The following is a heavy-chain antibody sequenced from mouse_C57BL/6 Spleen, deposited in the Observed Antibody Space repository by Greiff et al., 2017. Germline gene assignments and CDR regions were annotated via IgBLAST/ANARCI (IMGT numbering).Heavy chain of an antibody. CDR2: IYPRSGNT. CDR3: ARSEGYYDYEGFAY. J-gene: IGHJ3*01. Sequence: VKLQESGAELARPGASVKLSCKASGYTFTSYGISWVKQRTGQGLEWIGEIYPRSGNTYYNEKFKGKATLTADKSSSTAYMELRSLTSEDSAVYFCARSEGYYDYEGFAYWGQGTLVTVSA. V-gene: IGHV1-81*01. D-gene: IGHD2-4*01. CDR1: GYTFTSYG.